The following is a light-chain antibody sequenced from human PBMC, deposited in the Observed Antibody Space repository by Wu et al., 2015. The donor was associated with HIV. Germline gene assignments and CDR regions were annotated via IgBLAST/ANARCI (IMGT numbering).Light chain of an antibody. CDR2: GAS. Sequence: EIVLTQSPATLSLSPGERATLSCRASQSVSSSYLAWYQQKPGQAPRLLIYGASSRAAGIPDRFRGSGSGTDFTLTVNRLEPEDFAVYYCQQYGSSPYSFGQGTKRGDQT. CDR1: QSVSSSY. V-gene: IGKV3-20*01. J-gene: IGKJ2*03. CDR3: QQYGSSPYS.